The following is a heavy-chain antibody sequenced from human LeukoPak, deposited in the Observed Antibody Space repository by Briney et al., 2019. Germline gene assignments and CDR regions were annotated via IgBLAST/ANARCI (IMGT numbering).Heavy chain of an antibody. CDR3: ARDSSSWSRAPLYG. CDR2: IWYDGSNK. CDR1: GFTFSSYA. Sequence: GGSLRLSCAASGFTFSSYAMSWVRQAPGKGLEWVAVIWYDGSNKYYADSVKGRFTISRDNSKNTLYLQMNSLRAEDTAVYYCARDSSSWSRAPLYGWGQGTLVTVSS. J-gene: IGHJ4*02. D-gene: IGHD6-13*01. V-gene: IGHV3-33*08.